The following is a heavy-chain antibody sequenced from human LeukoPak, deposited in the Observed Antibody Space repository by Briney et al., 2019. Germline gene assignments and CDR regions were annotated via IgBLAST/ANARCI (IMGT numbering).Heavy chain of an antibody. CDR1: GFTFSPFA. D-gene: IGHD3-10*01. Sequence: VGSLRLSCAASGFTFSPFAMSWVRQAPGKGLEWVSSISGNAASTYYADSVKGRLTISRVNSKNTLYLQMNSLRADDTAVYYCAKWLGLVLEVPAVFGMDVWGRGTTVTVSS. J-gene: IGHJ6*02. CDR2: ISGNAAST. V-gene: IGHV3-23*01. CDR3: AKWLGLVLEVPAVFGMDV.